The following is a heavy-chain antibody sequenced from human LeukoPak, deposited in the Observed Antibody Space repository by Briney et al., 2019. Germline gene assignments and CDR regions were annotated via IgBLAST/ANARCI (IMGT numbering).Heavy chain of an antibody. CDR1: GYSFTSYW. Sequence: GESLKISCKGSGYSFTSYWIGWVRQMPGKGQEWMGIIYPGDSDTEYGPSFRGQVIISVDKSIRTACLQWSSLKASDTAIYYCATSLRGAYDVWGQGTMVTVSS. CDR2: IYPGDSDT. J-gene: IGHJ3*01. D-gene: IGHD4-17*01. CDR3: ATSLRGAYDV. V-gene: IGHV5-51*01.